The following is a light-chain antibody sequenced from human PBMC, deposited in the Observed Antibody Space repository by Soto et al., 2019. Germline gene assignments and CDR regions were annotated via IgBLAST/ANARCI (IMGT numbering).Light chain of an antibody. CDR3: GSYTSSSTLYV. CDR2: DVN. J-gene: IGLJ1*01. Sequence: QSALTQPASVSGSPGQSITISCTGTSSDVGGSNYVSWYQQHPGKAPKLMIYDVNNRPSGVSNRFSGSKSGNTASLTISGPQAEDEADYYCGSYTSSSTLYVFGTGTKVTVL. V-gene: IGLV2-14*01. CDR1: SSDVGGSNY.